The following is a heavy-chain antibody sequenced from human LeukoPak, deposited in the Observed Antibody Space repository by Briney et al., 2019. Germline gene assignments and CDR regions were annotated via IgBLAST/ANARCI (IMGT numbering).Heavy chain of an antibody. CDR1: GGSISSHY. D-gene: IGHD2-15*01. Sequence: PSETLSLTCTVSGGSISSHYWTWIRQSPVMGLEWIGDISNSGSTSYNPSLKSRVTISIDTSKNQFSLKLSSVTAADTAVYYCGRDALVGYFSYYYMDVWGKGTTVTVSS. CDR2: ISNSGST. CDR3: GRDALVGYFSYYYMDV. J-gene: IGHJ6*03. V-gene: IGHV4-59*11.